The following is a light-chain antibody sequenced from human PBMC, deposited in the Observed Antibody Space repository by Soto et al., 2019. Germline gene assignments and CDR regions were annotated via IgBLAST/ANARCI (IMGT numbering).Light chain of an antibody. J-gene: IGLJ1*01. CDR1: SSDIGDYDY. CDR3: CSYADKYTYV. Sequence: QSVLTQPRSVSGSPRQSVTISCTGTSSDIGDYDYVSWYQHHAGKTPKLMIYDVTKRPSGVPDRFSGSKSGSTASLTISGLQADDEADYYCCSYADKYTYVFGTGTKVTVL. V-gene: IGLV2-11*01. CDR2: DVT.